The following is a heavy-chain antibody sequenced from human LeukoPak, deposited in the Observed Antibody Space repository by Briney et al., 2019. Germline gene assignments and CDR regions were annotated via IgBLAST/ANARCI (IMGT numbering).Heavy chain of an antibody. CDR1: GFTFSSYA. Sequence: GGSLRLSCAASGFTFSSYAMSWVRQAPGKGLEWVSAISGSGGSTYYADSVKGRFTISRDNSKNTLYLQMNSLRAEDTAVYYCISDVRNDVFDYWGQGTLLTVSS. D-gene: IGHD1-1*01. CDR2: ISGSGGST. CDR3: ISDVRNDVFDY. V-gene: IGHV3-23*01. J-gene: IGHJ4*02.